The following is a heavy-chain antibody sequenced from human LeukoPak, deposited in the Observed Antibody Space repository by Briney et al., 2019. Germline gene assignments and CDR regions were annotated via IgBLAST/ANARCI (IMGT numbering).Heavy chain of an antibody. CDR2: INSDGTFT. D-gene: IGHD2-8*01. J-gene: IGHJ4*02. CDR1: GFTFSSYW. CDR3: AKERASVTNDSPFDY. Sequence: PGGSLRLSCAASGFTFSSYWMHWVRQAPGKGLVWVSHINSDGTFTTYADSVKGRFTISRDNAKNTLYLQMNSLRAEDTAVYYCAKERASVTNDSPFDYWGQGTLVTVSS. V-gene: IGHV3-74*01.